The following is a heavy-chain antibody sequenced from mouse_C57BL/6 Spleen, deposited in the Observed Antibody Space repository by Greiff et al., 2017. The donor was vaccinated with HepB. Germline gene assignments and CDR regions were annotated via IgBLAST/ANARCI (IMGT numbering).Heavy chain of an antibody. CDR3: ARENYGSSYDAMDY. Sequence: EVKLMESGPELVKPGASVKISCKASGYSFTDYNMNWVKQSNGKSLEWIGVINPNYGTTSYNQKFKGKATLTVDQSSSTAYMQLNSLTSEDSAVYYCARENYGSSYDAMDYWGQGTSVTVSS. J-gene: IGHJ4*01. CDR2: INPNYGTT. D-gene: IGHD1-1*01. CDR1: GYSFTDYN. V-gene: IGHV1-39*01.